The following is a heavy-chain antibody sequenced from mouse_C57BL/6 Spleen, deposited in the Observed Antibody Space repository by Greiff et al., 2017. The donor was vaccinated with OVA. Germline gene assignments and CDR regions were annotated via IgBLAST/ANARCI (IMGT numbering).Heavy chain of an antibody. V-gene: IGHV2-6*03. CDR1: GFSLTSYG. CDR3: ASNYGSSFSYAMDY. J-gene: IGHJ4*01. D-gene: IGHD1-1*01. Sequence: VKLVESGPGLVAPSQSLSITCTVSGFSLTSYGVHWVRQPPGKGLEWLVVIWSDGSTTYNSALKSRLSISKDNSKSQVFLKMNSLQTDDTAMYYCASNYGSSFSYAMDYWGQGTSVTVSS. CDR2: IWSDGST.